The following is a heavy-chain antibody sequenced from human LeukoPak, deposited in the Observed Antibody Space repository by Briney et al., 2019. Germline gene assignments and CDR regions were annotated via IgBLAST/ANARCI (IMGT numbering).Heavy chain of an antibody. CDR3: ARDLYDFWSGYCPVGY. J-gene: IGHJ4*02. Sequence: GRSLRLSCAASGFTFSSYAMHWVRQAPGKGLEWVAVISYDGSNKYYADSVKGRFTISRDNSKNTLYLQMNSLRAEDTAVYYCARDLYDFWSGYCPVGYWGQGTLVTVSS. V-gene: IGHV3-30-3*01. D-gene: IGHD3-3*01. CDR2: ISYDGSNK. CDR1: GFTFSSYA.